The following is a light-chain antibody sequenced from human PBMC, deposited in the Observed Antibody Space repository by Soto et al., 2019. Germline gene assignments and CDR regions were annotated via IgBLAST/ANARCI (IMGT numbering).Light chain of an antibody. Sequence: LTQPASVSGSPGQSITISCTGNSSDVGGYKYVSCYHHHPDKAPKLINYDVTNRPSGISNRFPGSKASNTASLTTSELEAEDEADYYCSSYTSSSSYVFGTGSKVTVL. CDR2: DVT. CDR3: SSYTSSSSYV. V-gene: IGLV2-14*03. J-gene: IGLJ1*01. CDR1: SSDVGGYKY.